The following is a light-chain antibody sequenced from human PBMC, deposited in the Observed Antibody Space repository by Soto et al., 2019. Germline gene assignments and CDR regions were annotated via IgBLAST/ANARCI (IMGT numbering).Light chain of an antibody. V-gene: IGLV2-14*01. Sequence: QSALTQPASVSGSPGQSISISCTGTSGDVGSYNFVSWYQQHPGKAPKLMIYDVSARPPGVSNRFSGSKSGNTASLTISGLQAEDEADYSCSSYTSTSTLVFGGGTKVTVL. J-gene: IGLJ2*01. CDR2: DVS. CDR3: SSYTSTSTLV. CDR1: SGDVGSYNF.